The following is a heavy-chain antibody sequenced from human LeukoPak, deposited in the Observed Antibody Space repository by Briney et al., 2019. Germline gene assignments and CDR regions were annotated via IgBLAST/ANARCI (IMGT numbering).Heavy chain of an antibody. CDR1: GFTFSDYG. CDR3: AKDRKREQLVGPFDY. CDR2: ISYDGTNK. J-gene: IGHJ4*02. Sequence: PGGSLRLSCAASGFTFSDYGMHWVRQAPGKGLEWVAVISYDGTNKYYADSVKGRFTISRDNSKNTLYLQMNSLRAEDTAVYYCAKDRKREQLVGPFDYWGQGTLVTVSS. D-gene: IGHD6-6*01. V-gene: IGHV3-30*18.